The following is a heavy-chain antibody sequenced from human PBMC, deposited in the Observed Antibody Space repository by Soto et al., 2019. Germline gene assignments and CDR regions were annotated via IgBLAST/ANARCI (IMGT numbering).Heavy chain of an antibody. D-gene: IGHD4-4*01. CDR2: IYHSGST. J-gene: IGHJ4*02. Sequence: PSETLSLTCTVSGGSISSYYWSWIRQPPGKGLEWIGYIYHSGSTNYNPSLKSRVTISVDRSKNQFSLKLSSVTAADTAVYYCARGMTTVTTFDYWGQGTLVTVSS. V-gene: IGHV4-59*01. CDR1: GGSISSYY. CDR3: ARGMTTVTTFDY.